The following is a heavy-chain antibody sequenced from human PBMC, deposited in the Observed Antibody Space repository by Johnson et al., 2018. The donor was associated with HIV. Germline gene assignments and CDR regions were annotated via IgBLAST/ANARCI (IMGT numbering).Heavy chain of an antibody. J-gene: IGHJ6*03. V-gene: IGHV3-30-3*01. CDR2: ISYDGSNK. CDR3: ARGKSVAVGLVALVS. Sequence: VQLVESGGGVVQPGRSLRLSCAASGFTFISYAMHWVRQAPGKGLEWVAVISYDGSNKYYADSVKGRFTISRDNSKNTLYLQMISLRPEDTAVFYCARGKSVAVGLVALVSGGKGT. CDR1: GFTFISYA. D-gene: IGHD5-12*01.